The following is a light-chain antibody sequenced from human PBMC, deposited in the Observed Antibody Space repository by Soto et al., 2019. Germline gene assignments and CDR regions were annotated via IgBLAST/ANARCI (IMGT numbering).Light chain of an antibody. J-gene: IGKJ1*01. Sequence: GNRVTITCPSSQTISTWIACYHQEPGKAPKLLVYDASTLQSGVASRFSGSVSATEFTLIISGLQPDDSATYYCQQYTNTNNTWMFGQGTKVDIK. CDR2: DAS. V-gene: IGKV1-5*01. CDR1: QTISTW. CDR3: QQYTNTNNTWM.